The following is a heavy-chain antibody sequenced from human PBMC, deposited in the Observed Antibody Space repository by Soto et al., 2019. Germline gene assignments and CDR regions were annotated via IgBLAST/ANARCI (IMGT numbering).Heavy chain of an antibody. J-gene: IGHJ6*02. CDR1: GFTFSSYW. Sequence: EVQLVESGGGLVQPGGSLRLSCAASGFTFSSYWMSWVRQAPGKGLEWVANIKQDGSKKYYVDSVKGRFTISRDNAKNSLYLQMNSLRAEDTAVYYCARDTETLNLGRLVPVHYYYGMDVWGQGTTVTVSS. V-gene: IGHV3-7*03. CDR3: ARDTETLNLGRLVPVHYYYGMDV. D-gene: IGHD6-19*01. CDR2: IKQDGSKK.